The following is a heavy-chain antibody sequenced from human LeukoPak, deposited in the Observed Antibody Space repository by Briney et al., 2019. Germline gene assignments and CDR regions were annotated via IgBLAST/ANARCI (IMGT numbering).Heavy chain of an antibody. CDR3: ARDRVPDSYDSSGYYYDYYYYGMDV. D-gene: IGHD3-22*01. CDR2: ISSSGSTI. V-gene: IGHV3-11*04. Sequence: GGSLRLSCAASGFTFSDYYMSWIRQAPGKGLEWVSYISSSGSTIYYADSVKGRFTISRDNAKNSLYLQMNSLRAEDTAVYYCARDRVPDSYDSSGYYYDYYYYGMDVWGQGTTVTVSS. J-gene: IGHJ6*02. CDR1: GFTFSDYY.